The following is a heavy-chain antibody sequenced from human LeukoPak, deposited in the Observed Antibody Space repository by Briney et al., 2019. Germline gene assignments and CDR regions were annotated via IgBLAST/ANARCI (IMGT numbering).Heavy chain of an antibody. CDR3: ARKYYDIPSYYYYGMDV. V-gene: IGHV5-10-1*01. Sequence: GESLKISCKGSGYSFTSYWIGWVRQVPGKGLEWMGRIDTSDSYTNYSPSFQGHVTISADKSISTAYLQWSSLKASDTGMYYCARKYYDIPSYYYYGMDVWGQGTTVTVSS. CDR2: IDTSDSYT. D-gene: IGHD3-9*01. CDR1: GYSFTSYW. J-gene: IGHJ6*02.